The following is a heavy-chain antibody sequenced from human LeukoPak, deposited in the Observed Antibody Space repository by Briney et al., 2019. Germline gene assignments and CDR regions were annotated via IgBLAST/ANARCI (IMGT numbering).Heavy chain of an antibody. Sequence: ASVKVSCKASGYTFTGYYMHWVRQAPGQGLEWMGWINPNSGGTNYAQKFQGRVTMTRDTSISTAYMELSRLRSDDTAVYYCARVYDNSGYSLLDYWGQGTLVTVSS. J-gene: IGHJ4*02. CDR3: ARVYDNSGYSLLDY. V-gene: IGHV1-2*02. CDR2: INPNSGGT. CDR1: GYTFTGYY. D-gene: IGHD3-22*01.